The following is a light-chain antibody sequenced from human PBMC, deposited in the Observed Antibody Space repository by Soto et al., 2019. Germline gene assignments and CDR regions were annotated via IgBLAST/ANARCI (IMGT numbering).Light chain of an antibody. CDR3: QQYNNWPRT. CDR2: GES. J-gene: IGKJ1*01. V-gene: IGKV3-15*01. CDR1: QSLSSN. Sequence: EIVLTQSPGTLSLSPGERATLSCRASQSLSSNLAWYQQKPGQAPRLLIYGESTRATGIPDRFSGSGSGTEFTLTISRLQSEDFAVYYCQQYNNWPRTFGQGTKVDIK.